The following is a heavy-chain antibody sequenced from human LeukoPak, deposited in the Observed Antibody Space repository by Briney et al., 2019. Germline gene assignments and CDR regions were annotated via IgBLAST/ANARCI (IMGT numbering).Heavy chain of an antibody. CDR1: GFTFSKAW. J-gene: IGHJ4*02. CDR2: IHHSGNT. CDR3: AKAGVWLPAV. Sequence: GSLRLSCAASGFTFSKAWMNWGRQPPGKGLEWIGEIHHSGNTNYSPSLKSRVTLSLDKSRNQFSLKLNSVTAADTAVYYCAKAGVWLPAVWGQGTLVTVSS. V-gene: IGHV4-4*02. D-gene: IGHD3-9*01.